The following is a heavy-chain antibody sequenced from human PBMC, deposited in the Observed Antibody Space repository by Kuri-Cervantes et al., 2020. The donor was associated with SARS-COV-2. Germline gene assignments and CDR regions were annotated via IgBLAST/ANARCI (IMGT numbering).Heavy chain of an antibody. J-gene: IGHJ4*02. D-gene: IGHD5-12*01. Sequence: GSLRLSCAASGFTFSTYWMHWIRQPPGKGLEWIGSIYHSGNTYYNSSLKSRVTISVDTSKNQFSLKLSSVTAADTAVYYCARGDIPDYWGQGTLVTVSS. CDR3: ARGDIPDY. CDR1: GFTFSTYW. V-gene: IGHV4-38-2*01. CDR2: IYHSGNT.